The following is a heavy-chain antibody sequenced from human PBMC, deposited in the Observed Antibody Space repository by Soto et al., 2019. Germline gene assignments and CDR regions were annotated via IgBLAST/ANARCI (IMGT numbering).Heavy chain of an antibody. V-gene: IGHV4-59*01. D-gene: IGHD2-15*01. CDR1: GGSISSYY. J-gene: IGHJ4*02. CDR2: IYYSGST. CDR3: ARDPGYCSGGSCYGVPDYFDY. Sequence: QVQLQESGPGLVKPSETLSLTCTVSGGSISSYYWSWIRQPPGKGLEWIGYIYYSGSTNYNPSLKSRVTISVATSKNQFSLKLSSVTAADTAVYYCARDPGYCSGGSCYGVPDYFDYWGQGTLVTVSS.